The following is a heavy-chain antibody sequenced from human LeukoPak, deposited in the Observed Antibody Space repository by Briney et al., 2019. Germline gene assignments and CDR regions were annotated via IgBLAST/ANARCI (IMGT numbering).Heavy chain of an antibody. CDR3: ARGTMGDEGGYFQH. D-gene: IGHD3-16*01. J-gene: IGHJ1*01. V-gene: IGHV4-38-2*02. Sequence: NSSETLSLTCTVSGYSISSGNYWVWIRQPPGKGLEWIGSVHQSGRTYDNPSLKSRVTISVDTSKNQFSLKLTSVTAADTAVYYCARGTMGDEGGYFQHWGQGTLVTVSS. CDR2: VHQSGRT. CDR1: GYSISSGNY.